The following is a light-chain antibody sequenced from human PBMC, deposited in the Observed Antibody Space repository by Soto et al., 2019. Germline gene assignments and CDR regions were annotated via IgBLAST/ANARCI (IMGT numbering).Light chain of an antibody. CDR1: QTFSIY. Sequence: EVVLTQSPGTLSLSPGERATLSCRASQTFSIYLAWYQQKPGQAPRLIMYTISRRPAGIPDRFSGSGSGTNFTLTISRLEPEDFGVYYCQQYGFSPKTFGRGTRVEIK. V-gene: IGKV3-20*01. CDR3: QQYGFSPKT. CDR2: TIS. J-gene: IGKJ4*01.